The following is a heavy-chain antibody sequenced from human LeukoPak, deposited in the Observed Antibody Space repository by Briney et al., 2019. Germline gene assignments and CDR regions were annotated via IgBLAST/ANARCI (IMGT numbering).Heavy chain of an antibody. V-gene: IGHV3-30*19. D-gene: IGHD6-19*01. Sequence: GGSLRLSCAASGFTFSYYGMHWVRQAPGKGLEWVAVISYDGSNKYYADSVKGRFSISRDNSKNTLYLQMNSLRAEDTAVYYCASLQDGNCIAVAGTSLSFCGMDVWGQGTTVTVSS. CDR2: ISYDGSNK. J-gene: IGHJ6*02. CDR3: ASLQDGNCIAVAGTSLSFCGMDV. CDR1: GFTFSYYG.